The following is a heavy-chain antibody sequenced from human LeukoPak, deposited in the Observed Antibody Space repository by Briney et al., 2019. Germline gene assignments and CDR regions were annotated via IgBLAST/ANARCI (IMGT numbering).Heavy chain of an antibody. CDR3: AHRRRGYNWNDVPFDY. J-gene: IGHJ4*02. Sequence: SGPTLVNPTQTLTLTCTFSGFSLSTSGVGVSWIRQPPGKALEWLALIYWNDDKRYSPSLKSRLTITKGTSKNQVVLTMTNMDPVDTATYYCAHRRRGYNWNDVPFDYWGQGTLVTVSS. CDR1: GFSLSTSGVG. D-gene: IGHD1-1*01. CDR2: IYWNDDK. V-gene: IGHV2-5*01.